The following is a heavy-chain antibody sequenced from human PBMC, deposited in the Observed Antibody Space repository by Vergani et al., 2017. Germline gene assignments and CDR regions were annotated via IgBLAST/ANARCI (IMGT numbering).Heavy chain of an antibody. J-gene: IGHJ6*03. V-gene: IGHV3-53*02. Sequence: EVQLVETGGGLIQPGGSLRLSCAASGFTVSSNYMSWVRQAPGKGLEWVSVIYSGGSTYYADSVKGRFTISRDNSKNTLYLQMNSLRAEDTAVYYCARSGYCAHGACYMTYYYYMDVWGKGTAVTVSS. CDR2: IYSGGST. CDR3: ARSGYCAHGACYMTYYYYMDV. D-gene: IGHD2-8*01. CDR1: GFTVSSNY.